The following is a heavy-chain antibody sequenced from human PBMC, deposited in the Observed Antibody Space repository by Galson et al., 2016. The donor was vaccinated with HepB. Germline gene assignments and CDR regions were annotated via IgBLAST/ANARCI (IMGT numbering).Heavy chain of an antibody. CDR1: GFAFSSYW. V-gene: IGHV3-74*01. J-gene: IGHJ4*02. Sequence: SLRLSCAASGFAFSSYWMYWVRQPPGKGLVWVSRINSDGSRRSYADSVKGRFTISRDNARNTLYLQMDSLRAEGTAVYYCARGGYDGYEIDYWGQGTLVSVSS. D-gene: IGHD5-12*01. CDR3: ARGGYDGYEIDY. CDR2: INSDGSRR.